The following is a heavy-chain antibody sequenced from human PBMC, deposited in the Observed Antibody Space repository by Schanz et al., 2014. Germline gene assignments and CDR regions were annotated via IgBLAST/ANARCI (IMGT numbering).Heavy chain of an antibody. Sequence: QGHLVQSGAEVKEPGASVKVSCQASGYTFTGYYMHWVRQAPGQGLEWMGRINPNSGGTNYAENFQGRVTMTRDTSTSTVYMELSRLTSDDTALYYCARDGHSSIWDSYYFYGLDVWGQGTTVTVSS. CDR2: INPNSGGT. J-gene: IGHJ6*02. CDR3: ARDGHSSIWDSYYFYGLDV. CDR1: GYTFTGYY. V-gene: IGHV1-2*06. D-gene: IGHD6-13*01.